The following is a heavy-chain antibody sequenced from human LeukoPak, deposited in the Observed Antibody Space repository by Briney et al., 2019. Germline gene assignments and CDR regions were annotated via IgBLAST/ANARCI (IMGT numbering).Heavy chain of an antibody. CDR1: GGTFTGYY. D-gene: IGHD3-10*01. V-gene: IGHV1-2*02. CDR2: INPNSGGT. Sequence: GASVKVSCKASGGTFTGYYMHWVRQAPGQGLEWMGWINPNSGGTNYAQKFQGRVTMTRDTSISTAYMELSRLRSDDTAVYYCARAGGSAGMDFDYWGQGTLVTVSS. CDR3: ARAGGSAGMDFDY. J-gene: IGHJ4*02.